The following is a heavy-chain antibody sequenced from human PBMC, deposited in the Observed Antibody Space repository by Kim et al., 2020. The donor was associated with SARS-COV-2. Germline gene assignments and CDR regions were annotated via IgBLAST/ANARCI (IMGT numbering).Heavy chain of an antibody. CDR1: GFTFSSYA. D-gene: IGHD6-13*01. J-gene: IGHJ4*02. CDR2: ISGSGGST. CDR3: AKCPLLPRLHYSSRGLLVGYFDY. V-gene: IGHV3-23*01. Sequence: GGSLRLSCAASGFTFSSYAMSWVRQAPGKGLEWVSAISGSGGSTYYADSVKGRFTISRDNSKNTLYLQMNSLRAEDTAVYYCAKCPLLPRLHYSSRGLLVGYFDYWGQGTLVTVSS.